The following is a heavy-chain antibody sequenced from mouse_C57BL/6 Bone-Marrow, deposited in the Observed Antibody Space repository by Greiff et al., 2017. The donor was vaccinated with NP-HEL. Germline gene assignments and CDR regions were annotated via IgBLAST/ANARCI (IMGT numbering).Heavy chain of an antibody. CDR1: GYTFTDYE. Sequence: QVQLKQSGAELVRPGASVTLSCKASGYTFTDYEMHWVKQTPVHGLEWIGAIDPETGGTAYNQKFKGKAILTADKSSSTAYMELRSLTSEDSAVYYCTSPPLLRWYFDVWGTGTTVTVSS. CDR3: TSPPLLRWYFDV. V-gene: IGHV1-15*01. CDR2: IDPETGGT. D-gene: IGHD1-1*01. J-gene: IGHJ1*03.